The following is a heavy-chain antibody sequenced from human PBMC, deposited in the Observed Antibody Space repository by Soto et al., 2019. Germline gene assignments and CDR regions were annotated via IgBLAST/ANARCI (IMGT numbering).Heavy chain of an antibody. J-gene: IGHJ4*02. Sequence: EVQVVESGGGLVQPGGSLRLSCIASGFTFSTYPMHWVRQAPGQGLEYVSAISTDGSSTYYANSVKGRFTISRDNSKNTRYLQMGSRRADDMAMYYCARGIGSSRAWDDFDYWGQGTLVTVSS. CDR3: ARGIGSSRAWDDFDY. V-gene: IGHV3-64*01. CDR2: ISTDGSST. CDR1: GFTFSTYP. D-gene: IGHD6-13*01.